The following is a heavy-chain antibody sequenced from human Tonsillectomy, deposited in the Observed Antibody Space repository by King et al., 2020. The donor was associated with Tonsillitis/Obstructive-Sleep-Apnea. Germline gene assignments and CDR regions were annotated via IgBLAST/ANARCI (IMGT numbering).Heavy chain of an antibody. Sequence: VQLVESGGGVVQPGRSLRLSCAASGFTFSSYAMHWVRQAPGKGLEWVAVISYDGSNKYYADSVKGRFTISRENSKNTLYLQMNSLRDEETAVYYCARGVVYARSWFDPWGQGTLVTVSS. CDR1: GFTFSSYA. D-gene: IGHD2-8*02. J-gene: IGHJ5*02. CDR3: ARGVVYARSWFDP. V-gene: IGHV3-30*01. CDR2: ISYDGSNK.